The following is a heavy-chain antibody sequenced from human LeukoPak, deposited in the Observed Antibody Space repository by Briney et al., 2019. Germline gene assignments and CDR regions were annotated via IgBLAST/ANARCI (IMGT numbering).Heavy chain of an antibody. J-gene: IGHJ4*02. D-gene: IGHD3-22*01. CDR1: GFTFSSYA. Sequence: KAGVSLRLSCAASGFTFSSYAMSRVRQAPGKGLEWVSAISGSGGSTYYADSVKGRFTISRDNSKNTLYLQMNSLRAEDTAVYYCAKMVNYDSSGVDYWGQGTLVTVFS. CDR3: AKMVNYDSSGVDY. CDR2: ISGSGGST. V-gene: IGHV3-23*01.